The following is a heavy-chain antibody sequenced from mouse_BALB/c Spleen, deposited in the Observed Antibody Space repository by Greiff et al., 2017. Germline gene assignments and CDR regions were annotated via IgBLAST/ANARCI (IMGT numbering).Heavy chain of an antibody. Sequence: EVQRVESGGGLVQPGGSLKLSCAASGFTFSSYTMSWVRQTPEKRLEWVAYISNGGGSTYYPNTVKGRFTISRDNAKNTLYLQMSSLKSEDTAMYDCARLGQDYAMDYWGQGTSVTVSS. CDR1: GFTFSSYT. CDR2: ISNGGGST. J-gene: IGHJ4*01. D-gene: IGHD3-3*01. CDR3: ARLGQDYAMDY. V-gene: IGHV5-12-2*01.